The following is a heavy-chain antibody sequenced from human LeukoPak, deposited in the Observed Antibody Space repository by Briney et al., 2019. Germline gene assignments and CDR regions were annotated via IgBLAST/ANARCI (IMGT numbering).Heavy chain of an antibody. CDR1: GGSISSISSNNYH. D-gene: IGHD2-2*01. V-gene: IGHV4-39*07. CDR2: IYYSGST. Sequence: PSETLSLTCIVSGGSISSISSNNYHWGWIRQPPGKGLEWIGSIYYSGSTYYNPSLKSRVTISVDKSKNQFSLKLSSVTAADTAVYYCAREDIVVVPAATAFDIWGQGTMVTVSS. J-gene: IGHJ3*02. CDR3: AREDIVVVPAATAFDI.